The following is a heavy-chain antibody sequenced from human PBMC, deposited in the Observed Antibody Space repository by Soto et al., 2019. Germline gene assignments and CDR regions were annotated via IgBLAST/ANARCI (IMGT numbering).Heavy chain of an antibody. D-gene: IGHD2-8*01. CDR2: ITDSGST. CDR1: VAPFRSRSFSGYY. Sequence: QVQLQQWGAGLLKPSETLSLSCAVYVAPFRSRSFSGYYWSWIRQPPGKGLEWIGEITDSGSTNYTPSLKSRVTISADTSKNQFFLKVISVIAADTAVYYCARDRVEETTYANYYNRMDVWGQGTTVTVSS. CDR3: ARDRVEETTYANYYNRMDV. J-gene: IGHJ6*02. V-gene: IGHV4-34*01.